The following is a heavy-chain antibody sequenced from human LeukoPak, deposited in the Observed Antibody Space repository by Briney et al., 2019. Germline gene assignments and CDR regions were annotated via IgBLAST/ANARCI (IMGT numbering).Heavy chain of an antibody. CDR3: ARGRNTVVTPAWDAFDI. CDR2: INPSGGST. V-gene: IGHV1-46*01. Sequence: ASVKLSCKASGSTFTSNYMHWVRHPPAQGLEWMGIINPSGGSTSYAQTFQGRVTMTRDTSTSTVYMELSSLRSEDTAVYYCARGRNTVVTPAWDAFDIWGQGTMVTVSS. D-gene: IGHD4-23*01. J-gene: IGHJ3*02. CDR1: GSTFTSNY.